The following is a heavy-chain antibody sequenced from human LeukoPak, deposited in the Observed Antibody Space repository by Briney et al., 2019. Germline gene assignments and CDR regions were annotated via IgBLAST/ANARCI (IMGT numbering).Heavy chain of an antibody. V-gene: IGHV4-34*01. D-gene: IGHD4-17*01. CDR1: GGSFSGYY. Sequence: PSETLSLTCAVYGGSFSGYYWSWIRQPPGKGLEWIGEINHSGSTNYNPSLKSRVTISVDTSKNQFSLKLSSVTAADTAVYYCARGVRVRRVTTGNWFDPWGQGTLVTVSS. J-gene: IGHJ5*02. CDR2: INHSGST. CDR3: ARGVRVRRVTTGNWFDP.